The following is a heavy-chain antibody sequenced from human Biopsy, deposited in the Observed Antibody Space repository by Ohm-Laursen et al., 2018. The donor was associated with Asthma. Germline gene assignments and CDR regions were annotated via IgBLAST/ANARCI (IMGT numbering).Heavy chain of an antibody. Sequence: SLRLSCTASGFTFRHYALHWVRQAPGKGLEWVAFILSDGGEPSYADSVKGRFSISRDNSKSTVYLQMNSLRAGDTAVYYCASESYLRGFGHTLDLWGQGTQVTVSS. D-gene: IGHD5-12*01. J-gene: IGHJ5*02. CDR2: ILSDGGEP. CDR3: ASESYLRGFGHTLDL. V-gene: IGHV3-33*01. CDR1: GFTFRHYA.